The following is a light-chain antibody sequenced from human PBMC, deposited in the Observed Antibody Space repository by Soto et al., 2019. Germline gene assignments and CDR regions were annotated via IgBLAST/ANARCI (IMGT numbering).Light chain of an antibody. J-gene: IGLJ2*01. CDR1: SSNIGNNY. V-gene: IGLV1-51*01. CDR2: DND. Sequence: QSVLTQPPSVSAAPGQKVTISCSGSSSNIGNNYVFWYQQLPGTAPKLLIYDNDKRPSGIPDRFSGSKYGTSATLGITGLQTGDEADYYCATWDRSLSVGVFGGGTKLTVL. CDR3: ATWDRSLSVGV.